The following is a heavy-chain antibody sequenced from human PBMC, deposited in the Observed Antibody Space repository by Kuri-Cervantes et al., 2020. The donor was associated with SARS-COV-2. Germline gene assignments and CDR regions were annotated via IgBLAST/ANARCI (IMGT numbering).Heavy chain of an antibody. V-gene: IGHV3-23*01. D-gene: IGHD3-3*02. CDR2: IGSDLRT. CDR3: GKDLHFWTCDC. J-gene: IGHJ4*02. Sequence: GESLKISCAASGFTFSSYSMNWVRQAPGKGLEWVSGIGSDLRTHYADSVRGRFTISRDNSKNILYLQMNSLRAEDTATYYCGKDLHFWTCDCWGQGNLVTVSS. CDR1: GFTFSSYS.